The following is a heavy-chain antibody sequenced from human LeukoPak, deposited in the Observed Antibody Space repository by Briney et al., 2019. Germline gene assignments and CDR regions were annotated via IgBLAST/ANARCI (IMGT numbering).Heavy chain of an antibody. D-gene: IGHD5-12*01. CDR1: GFTFTSSA. J-gene: IGHJ4*02. V-gene: IGHV3-23*01. CDR2: IRGIGGTT. Sequence: GGSLRLSCGASGFTFTSSAMSWVRQAPGKGLEWVSGIRGIGGTTYYADSVKGRFTISRDKSKSTLYLQMNTLRVDDTAVYFCAKGDIVATSLFDHWGQGTPVTVSS. CDR3: AKGDIVATSLFDH.